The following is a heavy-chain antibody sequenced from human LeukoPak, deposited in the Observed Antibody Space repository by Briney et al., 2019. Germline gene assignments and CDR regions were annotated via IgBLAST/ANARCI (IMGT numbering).Heavy chain of an antibody. J-gene: IGHJ4*02. CDR3: AKGMTTVTTVY. Sequence: GGSLRLSCAASGFSFSIHDMTWVRQAPGKGLEWVSTISNSDNSTYYADSVKGRFTFSRDNSKNTLYLQMNSLRAEDTAVYYCAKGMTTVTTVYWGQGTLVTVSS. V-gene: IGHV3-23*01. CDR2: ISNSDNST. D-gene: IGHD4-17*01. CDR1: GFSFSIHD.